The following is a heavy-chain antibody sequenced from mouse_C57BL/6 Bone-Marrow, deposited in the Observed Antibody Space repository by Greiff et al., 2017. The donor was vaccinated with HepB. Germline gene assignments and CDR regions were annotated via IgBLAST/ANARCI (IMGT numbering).Heavy chain of an antibody. CDR2: INPSSGYT. CDR1: GYTFTSYT. Sequence: QVQLQQSGAELARPGASVKMSCKASGYTFTSYTMHWVKQRPGQGLEWIGYINPSSGYTKYNQKFKDKATLTADKSSSTAYMQLSSLTSEDSAVYYCARGKIQAGFAYWGQGTLVTVSA. J-gene: IGHJ3*01. V-gene: IGHV1-4*01. CDR3: ARGKIQAGFAY. D-gene: IGHD3-2*02.